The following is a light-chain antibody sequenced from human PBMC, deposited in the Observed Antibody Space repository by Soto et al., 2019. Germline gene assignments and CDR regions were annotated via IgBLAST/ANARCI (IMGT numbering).Light chain of an antibody. CDR3: QKYNSGPPYT. V-gene: IGKV1-27*01. CDR2: AAS. J-gene: IGKJ2*01. Sequence: DIQMTQSPSSLSASVGDRVTITCRASQGISNYLAGYQQKPGKVPKLLIYAASTLQSGVPSRFSGSGSGTDFTLTISSLQPEDVATYYCQKYNSGPPYTFGQGTKLEIK. CDR1: QGISNY.